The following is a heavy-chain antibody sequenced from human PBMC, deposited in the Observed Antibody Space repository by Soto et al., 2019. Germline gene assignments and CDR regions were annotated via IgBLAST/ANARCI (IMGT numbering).Heavy chain of an antibody. CDR3: ARDQGYCSGGSCYVAGY. CDR2: INSDGSTT. J-gene: IGHJ4*02. Sequence: GGSLRLSCAASGFTFSTYWMHWVRQAPGKGLVWVSRINSDGSTTDYADSVRGRFTISRDNAKNTLYLQMNSLRAEDTAVYYCARDQGYCSGGSCYVAGYWGQGT. V-gene: IGHV3-74*01. CDR1: GFTFSTYW. D-gene: IGHD2-15*01.